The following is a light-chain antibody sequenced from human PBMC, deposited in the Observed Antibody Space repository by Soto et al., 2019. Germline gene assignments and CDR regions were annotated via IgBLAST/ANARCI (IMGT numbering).Light chain of an antibody. V-gene: IGKV1-5*03. Sequence: DIQMTQSPSTLSASLGDRVTITCRASQSVTIYLAWYQQRPGKAPKLLVHRASILESGVPSRFSGSGSGTEFTLTISSLQPEDFATYYCQQYMSYSFGQGNKVDIK. CDR1: QSVTIY. J-gene: IGKJ1*01. CDR2: RAS. CDR3: QQYMSYS.